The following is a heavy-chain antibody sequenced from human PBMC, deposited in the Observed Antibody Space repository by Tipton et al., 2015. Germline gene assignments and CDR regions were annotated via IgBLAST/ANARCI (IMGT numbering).Heavy chain of an antibody. J-gene: IGHJ4*02. CDR1: GGSVSSSSYF. CDR3: AREHQSTAGY. V-gene: IGHV4-39*07. CDR2: IYHSGST. Sequence: TLSLTCTVSGGSVSSSSYFWGWIRQPPGKGLEWIGEIYHSGSTNYNPSLKSRVTISVDKSKNQFSLKLSSVTAADTAVYYCAREHQSTAGYWGQGTLVTVSS. D-gene: IGHD6-13*01.